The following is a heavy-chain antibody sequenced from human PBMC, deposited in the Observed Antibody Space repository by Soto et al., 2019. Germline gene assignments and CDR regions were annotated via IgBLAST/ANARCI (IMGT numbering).Heavy chain of an antibody. CDR2: ISYDESKT. CDR1: GFAFGSYA. CDR3: AKGGYYNMVTGIGAFDY. D-gene: IGHD3-9*01. Sequence: GGSLRLYCAACGFAFGSYAIHWVRQAPGKGLEWVAFISYDESKTYYADSVKGRFTISRDNSKNTVYLQMNSLRAEDTAVYYFAKGGYYNMVTGIGAFDYWGQGTLVTVSS. V-gene: IGHV3-30*18. J-gene: IGHJ4*02.